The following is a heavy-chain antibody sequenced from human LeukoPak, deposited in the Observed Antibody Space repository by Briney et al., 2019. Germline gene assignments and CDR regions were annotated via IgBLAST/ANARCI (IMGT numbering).Heavy chain of an antibody. CDR3: ARDKAHSYGRYFDP. D-gene: IGHD5-18*01. CDR1: GGSISTYY. Sequence: PSETLSLTCSVSGGSISTYYWNWIRQTPGKGLEWIGHISYGNTDYNPSLKSRVPISVDTSKNQFSLKLTSVTAADTAVYYCARDKAHSYGRYFDPWGQGALVTVSS. CDR2: ISYGNT. J-gene: IGHJ5*02. V-gene: IGHV4-59*12.